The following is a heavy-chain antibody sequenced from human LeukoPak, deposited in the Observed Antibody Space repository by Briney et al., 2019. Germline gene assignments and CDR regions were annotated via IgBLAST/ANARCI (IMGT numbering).Heavy chain of an antibody. CDR3: AINVGDPRYFDY. Sequence: GGSLRLSCAASGFTFSSYGMHWVRQAPGKGLEWVAVIWYDGSNKYYADSVKGRFTISRDNSKNTLYLQMNSLRAEDTAVYYCAINVGDPRYFDYWGQGTLVTVSS. J-gene: IGHJ4*02. CDR2: IWYDGSNK. D-gene: IGHD3-10*01. CDR1: GFTFSSYG. V-gene: IGHV3-33*01.